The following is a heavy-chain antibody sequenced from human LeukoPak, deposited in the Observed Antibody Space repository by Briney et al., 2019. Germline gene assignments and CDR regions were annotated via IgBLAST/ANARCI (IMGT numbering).Heavy chain of an antibody. CDR2: INPNSGGT. Sequence: ASVKVSCKASGYTFTGYYMHWVRQAPGQGLEWMGWINPNSGGTNYAQKSQGWVTMTRDTSISTAYMELSRLRSDDTAVYYCARDPCSGGSCYANWFDPWGQGTLVTVSS. CDR3: ARDPCSGGSCYANWFDP. V-gene: IGHV1-2*04. CDR1: GYTFTGYY. D-gene: IGHD2-15*01. J-gene: IGHJ5*02.